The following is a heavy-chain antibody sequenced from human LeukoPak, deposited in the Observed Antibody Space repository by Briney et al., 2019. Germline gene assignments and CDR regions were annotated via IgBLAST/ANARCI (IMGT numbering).Heavy chain of an antibody. CDR2: ISGSGGST. D-gene: IGHD1-26*01. CDR1: GFTVSSNY. Sequence: GGSLRLSCAASGFTVSSNYMSWVRQAPGKGLEWVSAISGSGGSTYYADSVKGRFTISRDNSKNTLYLQMNSLRAEDTAVYYCAKGGYSGSYYRVEAFDIWGQGTMVTVSS. CDR3: AKGGYSGSYYRVEAFDI. J-gene: IGHJ3*02. V-gene: IGHV3-23*01.